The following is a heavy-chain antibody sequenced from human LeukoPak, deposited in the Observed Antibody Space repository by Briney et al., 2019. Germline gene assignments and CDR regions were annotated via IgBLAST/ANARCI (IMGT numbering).Heavy chain of an antibody. D-gene: IGHD4-17*01. J-gene: IGHJ5*02. Sequence: SETLSLTCTASGGSISSGDYYWSWIRQPPGKGLEWIGYIYYSGSTYYNPSLKSRVTISVDTSKNQFSLKLSSVTAADTAVYYCAREVARTDYGLGWFDPWGQGTLVTVSS. CDR3: AREVARTDYGLGWFDP. V-gene: IGHV4-30-4*08. CDR1: GGSISSGDYY. CDR2: IYYSGST.